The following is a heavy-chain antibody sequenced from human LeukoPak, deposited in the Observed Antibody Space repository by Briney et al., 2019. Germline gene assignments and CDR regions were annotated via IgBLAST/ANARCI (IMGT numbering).Heavy chain of an antibody. D-gene: IGHD3-22*01. Sequence: GESLRLSCAASGFTVSSNYMSWVRQAPGKGLEWVSVIYSGGSTYYADSVKGRFTISRDNSKNTLYLQMNSLRAEDTAVYYCARDYYDSSGYYNYWGQGTLVTVSS. CDR2: IYSGGST. J-gene: IGHJ4*02. CDR3: ARDYYDSSGYYNY. V-gene: IGHV3-66*01. CDR1: GFTVSSNY.